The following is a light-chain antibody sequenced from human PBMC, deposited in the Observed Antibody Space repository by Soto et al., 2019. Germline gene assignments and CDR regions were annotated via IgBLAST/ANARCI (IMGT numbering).Light chain of an antibody. CDR1: QSVTNN. J-gene: IGKJ4*01. CDR3: QQYNSWPLT. V-gene: IGKV3D-15*01. CDR2: DIF. Sequence: EVVMTQSPDTLSLSPGERVTLSCRANQSVTNNSLAWYQQKPGQAPRLVIYDIFTRATGVPTRISGSGSGTEFTLTISSLQSEDFAVYYCQQYNSWPLTFGGGTKVDIK.